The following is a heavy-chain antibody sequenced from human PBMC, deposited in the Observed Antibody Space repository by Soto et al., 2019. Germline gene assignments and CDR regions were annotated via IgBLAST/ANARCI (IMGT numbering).Heavy chain of an antibody. CDR3: VNFRRPLN. Sequence: GSLRLSCAASGFTFSAYSMNWVRQAPGKGLEWVSSISASSTYIYYADSVKGRFTISRDNAENSLYLQMNSLRAEDTAVYYCVNFRRPLNWGQGTLVTVSS. V-gene: IGHV3-21*01. CDR2: ISASSTYI. J-gene: IGHJ4*02. D-gene: IGHD6-25*01. CDR1: GFTFSAYS.